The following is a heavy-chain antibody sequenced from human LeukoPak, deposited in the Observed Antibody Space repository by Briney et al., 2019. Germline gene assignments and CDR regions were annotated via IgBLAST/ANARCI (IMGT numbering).Heavy chain of an antibody. CDR3: ARHPLNWGYFDY. V-gene: IGHV1-2*02. CDR1: GYTFTCYY. D-gene: IGHD7-27*01. Sequence: ASVRVSCKASGYTFTCYYMHWVRQAPGQGLEWMGWINPNSGGTNYAQKFQGRVTMTRDTSISTAYMELSRLRSDDTAVYYCARHPLNWGYFDYWGQGTLVTVSS. CDR2: INPNSGGT. J-gene: IGHJ4*02.